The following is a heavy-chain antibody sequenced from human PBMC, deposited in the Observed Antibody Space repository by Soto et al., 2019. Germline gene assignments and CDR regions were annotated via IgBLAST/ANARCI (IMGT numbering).Heavy chain of an antibody. CDR1: GFTFSDYY. V-gene: IGHV3-11*06. D-gene: IGHD3-22*01. Sequence: QVQLVESGGGLVKPGGSLRLSCAASGFTFSDYYMSWIRQAPGKGLEWLSYISGSSDNTNYADSVKGRFTLSRDNAKKSLYLEMNSLRAEDTAVYYCAPITMMTWGQGTLVTVSS. CDR3: APITMMT. CDR2: ISGSSDNT. J-gene: IGHJ5*02.